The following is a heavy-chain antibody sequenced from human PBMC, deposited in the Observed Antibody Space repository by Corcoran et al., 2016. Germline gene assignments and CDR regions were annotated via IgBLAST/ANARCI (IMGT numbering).Heavy chain of an antibody. CDR3: TTGNWGSVN. D-gene: IGHD7-27*01. CDR2: IKSKSAGGTT. J-gene: IGHJ4*02. CDR1: GFTFSNAW. Sequence: EVQLVESVGDLVKPGGSLRLSCAASGFTFSNAWMNWVRQAPGKGLEWVGRIKSKSAGGTTDYAAPVKGRFIISRDDSKDTLYLQMNGLKTEDTAVYYCTTGNWGSVNGGQGTLVIVSS. V-gene: IGHV3-15*07.